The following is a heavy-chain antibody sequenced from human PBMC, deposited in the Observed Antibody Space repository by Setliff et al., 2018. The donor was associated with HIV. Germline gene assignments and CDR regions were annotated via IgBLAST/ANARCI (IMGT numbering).Heavy chain of an antibody. Sequence: PGGSLRLSCAASGFTFSGSAMHWVRQASGKGLEWVGRILDKANNYATAYAASLEGRFTISRDDSKNTAYLQMSSLKTEDTAMYYCARDLAWPGYFDYWGQGTLVTVSS. D-gene: IGHD3-10*01. J-gene: IGHJ4*02. CDR1: GFTFSGSA. V-gene: IGHV3-73*01. CDR3: ARDLAWPGYFDY. CDR2: ILDKANNYAT.